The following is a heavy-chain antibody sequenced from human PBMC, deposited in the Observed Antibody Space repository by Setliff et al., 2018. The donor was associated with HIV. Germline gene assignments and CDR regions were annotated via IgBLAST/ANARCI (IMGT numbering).Heavy chain of an antibody. J-gene: IGHJ4*02. V-gene: IGHV4-59*02. CDR2: VYYSGSS. CDR3: ARSYGYNVDY. Sequence: SETLSLTCTVSGDSVSSYYWTWIRQPPGKGLEWIGYVYYSGSSNYNPSLQSRVTISVDTSKNQFFLILSSVTAADTAMYYCARSYGYNVDYWGQGKLVTVSS. CDR1: GDSVSSYY. D-gene: IGHD3-16*01.